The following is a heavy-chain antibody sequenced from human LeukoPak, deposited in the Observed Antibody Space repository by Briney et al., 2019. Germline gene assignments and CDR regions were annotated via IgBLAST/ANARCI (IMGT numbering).Heavy chain of an antibody. CDR3: AKGGSYYYYYMDV. CDR1: GFTFSSYA. Sequence: GGFLRLSCVASGFTFSSYAMSWVRQAPGMGLEGVSAISGSGGSTYYADSVKGRFTISRDNSKNTLYLQMNSLRAEDTAVYYCAKGGSYYYYYMDVWGKGTTVTVSS. V-gene: IGHV3-23*01. D-gene: IGHD3-16*01. J-gene: IGHJ6*03. CDR2: ISGSGGST.